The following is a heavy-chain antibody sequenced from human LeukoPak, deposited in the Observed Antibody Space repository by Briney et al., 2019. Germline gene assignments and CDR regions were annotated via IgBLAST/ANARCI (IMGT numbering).Heavy chain of an antibody. CDR2: VISDGSST. V-gene: IGHV3-74*01. D-gene: IGHD3-22*01. CDR1: EITISSYW. Sequence: PERSLRFSCAASEITISSYWMHWVHKAPGKVLLWVSRVISDGSSTSYADSVKDRFTISRDNAKNTLYLQMNSLRAEDTAVYYCSTDYYDRKAPYFQHWGQGTLVTVSS. CDR3: STDYYDRKAPYFQH. J-gene: IGHJ1*01.